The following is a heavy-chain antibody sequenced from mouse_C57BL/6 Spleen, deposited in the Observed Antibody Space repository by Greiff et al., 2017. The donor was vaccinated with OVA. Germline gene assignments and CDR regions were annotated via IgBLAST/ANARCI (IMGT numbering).Heavy chain of an antibody. CDR1: GYTFTDYE. CDR2: IDPETGGT. D-gene: IGHD1-1*01. V-gene: IGHV1-15*01. J-gene: IGHJ1*03. Sequence: QVQLQQSGAELVRPGASVTLSCKASGYTFTDYEMHWVKQTPVHGLEWIGAIDPETGGTAYNQKFKGKAILTADKSSSTAYMELRSLTSEDSAVYYCTRLRYYGSGYFDVWGTGTTVTVSS. CDR3: TRLRYYGSGYFDV.